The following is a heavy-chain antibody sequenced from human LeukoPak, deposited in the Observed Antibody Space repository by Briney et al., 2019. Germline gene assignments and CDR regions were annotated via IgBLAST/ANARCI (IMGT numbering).Heavy chain of an antibody. CDR1: GVSISSYY. Sequence: SETLSLTCTVSGVSISSYYWSWIRQPPGKGLEWIGYIYYSGIINYNPSLKTRVTISVDTSKNQFSLKLSSVTAADTAVYYCARWGSNMAREKGDHWGQGILVSVSS. CDR2: IYYSGII. V-gene: IGHV4-59*08. J-gene: IGHJ4*02. D-gene: IGHD3-10*01. CDR3: ARWGSNMAREKGDH.